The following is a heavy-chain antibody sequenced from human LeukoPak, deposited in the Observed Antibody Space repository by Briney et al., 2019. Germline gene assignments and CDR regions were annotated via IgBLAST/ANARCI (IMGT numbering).Heavy chain of an antibody. V-gene: IGHV1-69*05. Sequence: SVKVSCKASGGTFSSYAISWVRQAPGQGLEWMGGIIPIFGTANYAQKFQGRVTITTDESTSTAYMELSSLRSEDTAVYYCTCSGSYTYWGQGTLVTVSS. J-gene: IGHJ4*02. CDR1: GGTFSSYA. CDR2: IIPIFGTA. D-gene: IGHD1-26*01. CDR3: TCSGSYTY.